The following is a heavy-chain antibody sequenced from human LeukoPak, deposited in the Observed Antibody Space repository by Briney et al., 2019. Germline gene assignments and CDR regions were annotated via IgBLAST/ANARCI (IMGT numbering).Heavy chain of an antibody. CDR2: ISGGGDIT. Sequence: PGGSLRLSCAASGFNFANHAMSWVRQTPGKGLEWVSAISGGGDITYYADSVRGRFAISRDNSKDTLFLQMHSLRPGDTAVYYCTTDYYYDSSGTFDYWGQGTLVTVSS. CDR1: GFNFANHA. CDR3: TTDYYYDSSGTFDY. J-gene: IGHJ4*02. V-gene: IGHV3-23*01. D-gene: IGHD3-22*01.